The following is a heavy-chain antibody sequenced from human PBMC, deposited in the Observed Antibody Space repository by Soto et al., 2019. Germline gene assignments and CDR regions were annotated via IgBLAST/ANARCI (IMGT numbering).Heavy chain of an antibody. D-gene: IGHD2-2*01. CDR3: ASQYCSSTSCYSPFNY. J-gene: IGHJ4*02. Sequence: SETLSLTCTVSGGSISSYYWSWIRQPPGKGLEWIGYIYYSGSTNYNPSLKSRVTISVDTSKNQFSLKLSSVTAADTAVYYCASQYCSSTSCYSPFNYWGQGSLVTVS. V-gene: IGHV4-59*08. CDR1: GGSISSYY. CDR2: IYYSGST.